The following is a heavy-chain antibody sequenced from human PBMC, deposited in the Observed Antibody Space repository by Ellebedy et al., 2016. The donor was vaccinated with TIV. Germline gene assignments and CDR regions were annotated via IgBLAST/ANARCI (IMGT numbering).Heavy chain of an antibody. CDR1: GIIVSDYF. Sequence: GVSLKISCEASGIIVSDYFMNWVRQAPGKGLEWVSVLYPDAKTNYTDSVNGRFIVSRDSSKNTLYLQMNSLTAEDTAVYYCARDPGGGGDFGDNWFDPWGQGTLVTVSS. V-gene: IGHV3-66*01. D-gene: IGHD2-21*01. J-gene: IGHJ5*02. CDR3: ARDPGGGGDFGDNWFDP. CDR2: LYPDAKT.